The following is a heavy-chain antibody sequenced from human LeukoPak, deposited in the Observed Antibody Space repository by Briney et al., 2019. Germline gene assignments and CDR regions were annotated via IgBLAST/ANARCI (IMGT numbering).Heavy chain of an antibody. CDR3: AREDGTDLSAVDY. D-gene: IGHD1-7*01. Sequence: SQTLSLTCAISGDSFSSNSATWNWIRQSPSRGLEWLGRTYYRSKWSNDYAVSVKSRITINPDTSKNQFSLQLNSVTPEDTAVYYCAREDGTDLSAVDYWGQGTLVTVSS. CDR1: GDSFSSNSAT. CDR2: TYYRSKWSN. J-gene: IGHJ4*02. V-gene: IGHV6-1*01.